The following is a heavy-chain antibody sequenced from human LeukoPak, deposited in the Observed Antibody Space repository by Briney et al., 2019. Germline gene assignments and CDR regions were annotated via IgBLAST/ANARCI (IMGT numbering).Heavy chain of an antibody. CDR3: ARTLYDSSGYLFDY. J-gene: IGHJ4*02. V-gene: IGHV3-48*04. CDR1: GFTFSSYS. Sequence: GGSLRLSCAASGFTFSSYSMNWVRQAPGKGLEWVSYISSSSSTIYYADSVKGRFTISRDNAKNSLYLQMNSLRAEDTAVYCCARTLYDSSGYLFDYWGQGTLVTVSS. D-gene: IGHD3-22*01. CDR2: ISSSSSTI.